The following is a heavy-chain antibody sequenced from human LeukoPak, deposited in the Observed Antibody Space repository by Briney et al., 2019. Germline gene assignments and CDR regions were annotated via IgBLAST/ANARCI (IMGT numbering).Heavy chain of an antibody. D-gene: IGHD4-11*01. Sequence: SETLSLTCSVSDDSITIYYWTWIRQPPGKGLEWIGYIDHTGTTNYNPSLNSRVTVSRDTSKNHFSLPLSSVTAADTAVYFCARGRVSSSTWHSTYYYYFYMDVWGKGTTVTVSS. CDR2: IDHTGTT. J-gene: IGHJ6*03. CDR1: DDSITIYY. CDR3: ARGRVSSSTWHSTYYYYFYMDV. V-gene: IGHV4-59*01.